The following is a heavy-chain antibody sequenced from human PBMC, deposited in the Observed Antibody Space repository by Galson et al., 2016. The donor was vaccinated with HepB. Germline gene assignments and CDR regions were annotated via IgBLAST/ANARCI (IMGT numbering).Heavy chain of an antibody. CDR3: TRLRGPPRLQASTHRRGMDV. J-gene: IGHJ6*02. Sequence: TLSLTCAVSGVSLSGDFWTWIRQTPEKGLEWIGETNHVGSATYNPSLQSRVTISVDTSKNQFSLRLTSVTPADTAVYFCTRLRGPPRLQASTHRRGMDVWGQGTTVTVSS. D-gene: IGHD3-16*01. V-gene: IGHV4-34*01. CDR1: GVSLSGDF. CDR2: TNHVGSA.